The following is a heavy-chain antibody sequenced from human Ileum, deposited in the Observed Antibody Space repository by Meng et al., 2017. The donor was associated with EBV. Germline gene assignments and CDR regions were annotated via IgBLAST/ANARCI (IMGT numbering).Heavy chain of an antibody. CDR1: NGSVSSYGYY. CDR3: ARERGGGDRGIQ. V-gene: IGHV4-61*08. Sequence: QVPRQESGPGWVNPSEPLSLTCSVSNGSVSSYGYYWTWIRQPPGKGLEWIGYMSYTGSTNYKSTLKSRVTISVDKSKNQFSLKLSSVTAADTAVYYCARERGGGDRGIQWGQGTLVTVSS. J-gene: IGHJ4*02. CDR2: MSYTGST. D-gene: IGHD2-21*02.